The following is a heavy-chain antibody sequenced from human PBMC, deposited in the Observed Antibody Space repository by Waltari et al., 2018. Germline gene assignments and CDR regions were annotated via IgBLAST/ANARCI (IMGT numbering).Heavy chain of an antibody. V-gene: IGHV3-23*04. Sequence: EVQLVESGGDLVQPGGSLRLSCAASGFTFSSYAMSWVRQAPGEGLEWFSAIRGTGGSTYYADSVKGRFTISRDNSKNTLYLQMNSLRAEDAAVYYCATRGTYYKFDYWGQGSLVTVSS. CDR2: IRGTGGST. J-gene: IGHJ4*02. CDR3: ATRGTYYKFDY. D-gene: IGHD1-26*01. CDR1: GFTFSSYA.